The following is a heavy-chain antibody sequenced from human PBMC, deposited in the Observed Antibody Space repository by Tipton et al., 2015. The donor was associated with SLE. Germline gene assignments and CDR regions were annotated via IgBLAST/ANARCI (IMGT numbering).Heavy chain of an antibody. CDR1: GGSISSYY. D-gene: IGHD3-3*01. CDR2: IYYSGST. J-gene: IGHJ6*03. Sequence: TLSLTCTVSGGSISSYYWSWIRQPPGKGQEWIGYIYYSGSTNYNPSLKSRVTISVDTSKNQFSLKLSSVTAADTAVYYCARGKRDFWSGYYYYCYYYMYVWGKGTKVPVSS. V-gene: IGHV4-59*01. CDR3: ARGKRDFWSGYYYYCYYYMYV.